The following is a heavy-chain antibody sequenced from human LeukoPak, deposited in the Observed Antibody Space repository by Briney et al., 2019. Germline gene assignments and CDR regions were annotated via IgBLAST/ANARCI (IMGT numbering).Heavy chain of an antibody. CDR3: ARGSNYYGSGSYYSEYYFDY. J-gene: IGHJ4*02. CDR1: GFTFSSYA. D-gene: IGHD3-10*01. V-gene: IGHV3-23*01. Sequence: GGSLRLSCAASGFTFSSYAMSWVRQAPGKGLEWVSAISGSGGSTYYADSVKGRFTISRDNSKNTLYLQMNSLRAEDTAVYYCARGSNYYGSGSYYSEYYFDYWGQGTLVTVSS. CDR2: ISGSGGST.